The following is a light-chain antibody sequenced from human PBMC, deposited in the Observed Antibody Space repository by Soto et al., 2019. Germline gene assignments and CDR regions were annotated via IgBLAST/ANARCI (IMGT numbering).Light chain of an antibody. CDR3: NSYTSSNTRV. CDR1: SSDVGAYSR. V-gene: IGLV2-14*01. Sequence: QSALTQPASVSGSPGQSITISCTGTSSDVGAYSRVSWYQHHPGKAPKLMIYEVSDRPSGVSNRFSGSKSGNTASLTISGLQAEDEADYYCNSYTSSNTRVFGTGTKLTV. J-gene: IGLJ1*01. CDR2: EVS.